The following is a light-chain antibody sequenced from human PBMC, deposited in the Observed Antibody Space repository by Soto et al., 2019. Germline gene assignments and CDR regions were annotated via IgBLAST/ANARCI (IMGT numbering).Light chain of an antibody. J-gene: IGKJ5*01. CDR3: QQSYSTHPVT. CDR2: AAA. V-gene: IGKV1-39*01. CDR1: QSISGY. Sequence: SQSISGYLNGYRHKPGKAPTLLIYAAATFPLGXPXXXXGSGSGTDFTLTISNLQPEDFATYYCQQSYSTHPVTFGHGTPVAIK.